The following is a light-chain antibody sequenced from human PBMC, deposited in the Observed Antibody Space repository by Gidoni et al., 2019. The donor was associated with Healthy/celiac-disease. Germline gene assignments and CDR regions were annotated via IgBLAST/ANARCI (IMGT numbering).Light chain of an antibody. Sequence: SYELTQPSSVSVSPGQTARITCSGDVLAKKYARWFQQKPGQAPVLVIYKDSERPSGIPERFSGSSSGTTVTLTISGAQVEDEADYYCYSAAAVGVFGGGTKLTVL. J-gene: IGLJ2*01. CDR3: YSAAAVGV. V-gene: IGLV3-27*01. CDR2: KDS. CDR1: VLAKKY.